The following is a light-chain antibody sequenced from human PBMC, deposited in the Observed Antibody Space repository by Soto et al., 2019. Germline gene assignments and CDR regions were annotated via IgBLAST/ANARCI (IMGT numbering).Light chain of an antibody. V-gene: IGLV2-14*01. CDR1: SSDVGGYNY. Sequence: LTQPASVSGSPGQSITISCTGTSSDVGGYNYVSWYQQHPGKAPKLMIYDVSNRPSGVSNRFSGSKSGNTASLTISGLQAEDEADYYCSSYTSSSTQVFGGGTKVTVL. CDR2: DVS. CDR3: SSYTSSSTQV. J-gene: IGLJ2*01.